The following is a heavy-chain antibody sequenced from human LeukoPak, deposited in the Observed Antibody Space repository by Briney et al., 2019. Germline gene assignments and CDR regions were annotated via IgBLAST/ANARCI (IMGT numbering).Heavy chain of an antibody. D-gene: IGHD3-9*01. CDR3: AKDSPILTV. CDR1: GFSFGTHG. CDR2: LDGSGASI. J-gene: IGHJ3*01. Sequence: GSLRLSCAASGFSFGTHGMSWVRQGPGKGLVWVSALDGSGASIYYTDSVKGRFTISRDNSKNTLFLQMNSLRAEDTAVYYCAKDSPILTVWGQGTMVTVSS. V-gene: IGHV3-23*01.